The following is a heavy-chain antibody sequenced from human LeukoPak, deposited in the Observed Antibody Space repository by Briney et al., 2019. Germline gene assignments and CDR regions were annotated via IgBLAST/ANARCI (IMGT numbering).Heavy chain of an antibody. CDR1: RFTFSSYA. Sequence: GGSLRLSCAASRFTFSSYAMSWVRQAPGKGLEWVSAISGSGGSTYYADSVKGRFTISRDNSKNTLYLQMNSLRAGDTAVYYCAKKERSGSYYDYWGQGTLVTVSS. CDR3: AKKERSGSYYDY. CDR2: ISGSGGST. V-gene: IGHV3-23*01. D-gene: IGHD1-26*01. J-gene: IGHJ4*02.